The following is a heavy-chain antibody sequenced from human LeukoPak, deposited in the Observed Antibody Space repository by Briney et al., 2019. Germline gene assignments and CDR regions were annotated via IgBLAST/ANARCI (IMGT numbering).Heavy chain of an antibody. CDR3: ARIAAAGRDY. CDR1: GYTFTSYD. CDR2: MNPNSGNT. J-gene: IGHJ4*02. V-gene: IGHV1-8*01. Sequence: ASVKVSCKASGYTFTSYDINWVRQATGQGLEWMGWMNPNSGNTGYAQKFRGRVTMTRNTSISTAYMELSSLRSGDTAVYDCARIAAAGRDYWGQGTLVTVSS. D-gene: IGHD6-13*01.